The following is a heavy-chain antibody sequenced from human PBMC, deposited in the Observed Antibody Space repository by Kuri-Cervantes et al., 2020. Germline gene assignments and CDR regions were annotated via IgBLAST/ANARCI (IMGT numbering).Heavy chain of an antibody. CDR3: ARESGYDPGDNWFDP. CDR2: INHSGST. V-gene: IGHV4-34*01. D-gene: IGHD5-12*01. CDR1: GFTFSSYE. Sequence: ESLKISCAASGFTFSSYEMNWVRQPPGKGLEWIGEINHSGSTNYNPSLKSRVTISVDTSKNQFSLKLSSVTAADTAVYYCARESGYDPGDNWFDPWGQGTLVTVSS. J-gene: IGHJ5*02.